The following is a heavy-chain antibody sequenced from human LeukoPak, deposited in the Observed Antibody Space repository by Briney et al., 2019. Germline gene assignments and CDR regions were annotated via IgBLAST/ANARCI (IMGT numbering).Heavy chain of an antibody. D-gene: IGHD1-26*01. CDR2: INPNCGGT. V-gene: IGHV1-2*02. J-gene: IGHJ4*02. CDR1: GYIFTGYY. Sequence: ASVKVSCKASGYIFTGYYMHWVRQAPGQGIEWMGWINPNCGGTNSAQKFQGRVTMTRDTSISTAYMELSRLTSDDTAVYYCARHPYSGSYHFDYWGQGTLVTV. CDR3: ARHPYSGSYHFDY.